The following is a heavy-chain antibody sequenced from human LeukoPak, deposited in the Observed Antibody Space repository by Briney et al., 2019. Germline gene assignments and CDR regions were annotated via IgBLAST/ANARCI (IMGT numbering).Heavy chain of an antibody. CDR2: IKQDGSGK. CDR3: ARTVRGAYCSGGSCYSYYYYYYMDV. J-gene: IGHJ6*03. V-gene: IGHV3-7*01. D-gene: IGHD2-15*01. CDR1: GFTFSSYW. Sequence: GGSLRLSSAASGFTFSSYWMSWVRQAPGKGLEWVANIKQDGSGKYYVDSVKGRFTISRDNAKNSLYLQMNSLRAEDTAVYYCARTVRGAYCSGGSCYSYYYYYYMDVWGKGTTVTVSS.